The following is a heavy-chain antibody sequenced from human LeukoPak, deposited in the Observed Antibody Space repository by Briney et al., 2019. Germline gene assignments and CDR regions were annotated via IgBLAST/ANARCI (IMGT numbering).Heavy chain of an antibody. V-gene: IGHV1-2*02. CDR1: GYSFSGYY. Sequence: GASLKVSCKASGYSFSGYYMRWVRQAPGQGLEWMGWINPNSGGTNYAQKFPSRVTMTRDTSTSTTYMALSRLRSDDTALYYWARTPVGTMVRGGLYYYGMDVWGQGTTVTVSS. CDR3: ARTPVGTMVRGGLYYYGMDV. D-gene: IGHD3-10*01. J-gene: IGHJ6*02. CDR2: INPNSGGT.